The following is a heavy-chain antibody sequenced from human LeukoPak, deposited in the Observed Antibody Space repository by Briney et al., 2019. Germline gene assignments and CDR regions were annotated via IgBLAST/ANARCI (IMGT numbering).Heavy chain of an antibody. Sequence: GGSLRLSCAASGFTFSSYAMSWVRQAPGKGLEWVSAISGSGGSTYYADSVKGRFTISRDNSKNTLYLQMNSLRAEDTAVYYCAKDSSSSSWYEWHYFDYWGQGTLVTVSS. J-gene: IGHJ4*02. CDR2: ISGSGGST. CDR3: AKDSSSSSWYEWHYFDY. V-gene: IGHV3-23*01. D-gene: IGHD6-13*01. CDR1: GFTFSSYA.